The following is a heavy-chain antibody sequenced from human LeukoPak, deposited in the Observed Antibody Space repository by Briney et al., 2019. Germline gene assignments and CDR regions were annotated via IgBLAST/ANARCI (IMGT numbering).Heavy chain of an antibody. CDR2: IHYSGST. V-gene: IGHV4-39*01. D-gene: IGHD2-2*01. CDR1: GGSISSSSYY. J-gene: IGHJ4*02. Sequence: SETLSLTCTVSGGSISSSSYYWGWTRQPPGKGLEWIGSIHYSGSTYYNPSLKSRVTISVDTSKNQFSLKLSSVTAADTAVYYCARTSVQAEIVRYFDYWGQGTLVTVSS. CDR3: ARTSVQAEIVRYFDY.